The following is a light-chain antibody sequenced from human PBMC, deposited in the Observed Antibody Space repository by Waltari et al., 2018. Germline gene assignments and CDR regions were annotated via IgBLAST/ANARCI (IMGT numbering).Light chain of an antibody. Sequence: QSVLTQPPSASGTPGQRVAISCSGNTSNIAINTVNWDQQLPGAAPKLLIYSRNQRPSGVPYRFSGSKSGTTASLAISGLQSEDEADYYCATWDDSLNVPLFGGGTKLTVL. CDR2: SRN. J-gene: IGLJ2*01. V-gene: IGLV1-44*01. CDR3: ATWDDSLNVPL. CDR1: TSNIAINT.